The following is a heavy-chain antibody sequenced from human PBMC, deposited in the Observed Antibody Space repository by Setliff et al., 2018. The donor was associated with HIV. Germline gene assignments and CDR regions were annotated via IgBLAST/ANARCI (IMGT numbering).Heavy chain of an antibody. Sequence: ASVKVSCKASGYTFTSYGISWVRQAPGQGLEWMGWMNPNSGATGYAQKFKDRFIMTRDTSISTAYMELSSLKSEDTAVYYCASGKGVRGVIIRGGLDVWGKGTTVTVSS. J-gene: IGHJ6*04. V-gene: IGHV1-8*02. CDR2: MNPNSGAT. CDR1: GYTFTSYG. CDR3: ASGKGVRGVIIRGGLDV. D-gene: IGHD3-10*01.